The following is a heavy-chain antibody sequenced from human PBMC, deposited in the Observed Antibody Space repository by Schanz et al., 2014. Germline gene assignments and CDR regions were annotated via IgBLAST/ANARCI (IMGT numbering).Heavy chain of an antibody. D-gene: IGHD1-1*01. CDR3: ARDTTWRLDL. V-gene: IGHV4-61*02. CDR1: GGSIRSGTYY. J-gene: IGHJ2*01. CDR2: VFPNGIT. Sequence: QVQLQESGPGLVKPSQTLSLTCTVSGGSIRSGTYYWSWIRQPAGKALEWVGRVFPNGITNYNPSLKSRSPISLYPSNNHFSLTLTSLTAADTAVYYCARDTTWRLDLWGRGTLVTVSS.